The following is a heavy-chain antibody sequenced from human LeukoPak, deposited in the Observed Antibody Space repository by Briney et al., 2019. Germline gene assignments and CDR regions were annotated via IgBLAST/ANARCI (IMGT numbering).Heavy chain of an antibody. CDR2: IYPDDSDT. CDR1: GYNFPSQW. J-gene: IGHJ4*02. V-gene: IGHV5-51*01. Sequence: GESLQISCEGSGYNFPSQWIAWVRQLPGKGLEGMGIIYPDDSDTRYSASFQGQVSISADKSINTAYLQWSSLKASDTAMYCCARRADGEGPKHYDLWGQGTLLTVSS. CDR3: ARRADGEGPKHYDL. D-gene: IGHD7-27*01.